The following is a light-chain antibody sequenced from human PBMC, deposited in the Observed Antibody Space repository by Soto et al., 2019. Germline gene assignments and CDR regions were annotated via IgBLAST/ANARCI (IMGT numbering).Light chain of an antibody. V-gene: IGKV3-20*01. CDR2: GAS. Sequence: IGLTKSPCILSLPPDERASLSCGASQSISSSFLAWYQQKPGQAPRLLIYGASSRATGIPDRFSGTGSETDFTLTISRLEPEDFAVYYCQQYDNSPITFGQGTRLEIK. J-gene: IGKJ5*01. CDR3: QQYDNSPIT. CDR1: QSISSSF.